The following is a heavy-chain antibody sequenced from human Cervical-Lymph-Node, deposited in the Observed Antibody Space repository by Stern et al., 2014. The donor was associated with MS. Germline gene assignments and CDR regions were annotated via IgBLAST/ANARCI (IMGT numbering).Heavy chain of an antibody. CDR3: ARSDRLWGSFDY. D-gene: IGHD3-16*01. Sequence: QVQLQESGPGLVKPSQTLSLTCTVSGASISTVGYYWSWIRQHPGKGLEWIANISYIGNTYYNPSLKSRVSISADTSKNQFTLNLTSVTAADTALYYCARSDRLWGSFDYWGQGTLVAVSS. CDR1: GASISTVGYY. V-gene: IGHV4-31*03. CDR2: ISYIGNT. J-gene: IGHJ4*02.